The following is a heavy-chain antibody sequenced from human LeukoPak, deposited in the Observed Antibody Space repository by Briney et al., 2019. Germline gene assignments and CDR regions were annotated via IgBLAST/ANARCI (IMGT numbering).Heavy chain of an antibody. CDR2: FYYSGVT. V-gene: IGHV4-59*08. D-gene: IGHD5-24*01. Sequence: SETLSLTCTISGDSINSYHWSWLRQPPGSKLEWIGYFYYSGVTNYNPSLKSRVTMSLDTPKNQFSLKLSSVTAADTAVYYCARGGGYNFDYWGQGTLVTVSS. CDR1: GDSINSYH. J-gene: IGHJ4*02. CDR3: ARGGGYNFDY.